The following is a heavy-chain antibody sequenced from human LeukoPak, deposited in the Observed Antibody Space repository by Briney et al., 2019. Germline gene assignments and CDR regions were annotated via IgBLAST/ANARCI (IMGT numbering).Heavy chain of an antibody. CDR1: GDSISSYY. V-gene: IGHV4-59*01. CDR3: ARSLRGYSYGPPFDY. J-gene: IGHJ4*02. D-gene: IGHD5-18*01. CDR2: IYYSGST. Sequence: SETLSLTCTVSGDSISSYYWSWIRQPPGKGLEWIGYIYYSGSTNYNPSLKSRVTISVDTSKNQFSLKLSSVTAADTAVYYCARSLRGYSYGPPFDYWGQGTLVTVSS.